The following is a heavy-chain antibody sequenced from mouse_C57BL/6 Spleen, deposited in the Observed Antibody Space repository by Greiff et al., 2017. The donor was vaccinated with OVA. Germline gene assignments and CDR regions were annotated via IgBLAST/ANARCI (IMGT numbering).Heavy chain of an antibody. Sequence: EVQLQQPGAELVKPGASVKMSCKASGYTFTSYWITWVKQRPGQGLEWIGYINPNNGGTSYNQKFKGKATLTVNKSSSTAYMELRSLTSEDSAVYYCARSTYYYGSSYDWYFDVWGTGTTVTVSS. CDR3: ARSTYYYGSSYDWYFDV. CDR2: INPNNGGT. CDR1: GYTFTSYW. J-gene: IGHJ1*03. V-gene: IGHV1-22*01. D-gene: IGHD1-1*01.